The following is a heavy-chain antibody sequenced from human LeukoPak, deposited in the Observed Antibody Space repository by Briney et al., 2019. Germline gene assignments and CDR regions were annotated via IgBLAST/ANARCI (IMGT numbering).Heavy chain of an antibody. J-gene: IGHJ4*02. CDR3: ARHGEDGRDYFDY. CDR2: INHSGST. CDR1: GGSFSGYY. V-gene: IGHV4-34*01. Sequence: PSETLSLTCAVYGGSFSGYYWSWIRQPPGKGLEWIGEINHSGSTNYNPSLKSRVTISVDTSKNQFSLKLSSVTAADTAVYYCARHGEDGRDYFDYWGQGTLVTVSS. D-gene: IGHD5-24*01.